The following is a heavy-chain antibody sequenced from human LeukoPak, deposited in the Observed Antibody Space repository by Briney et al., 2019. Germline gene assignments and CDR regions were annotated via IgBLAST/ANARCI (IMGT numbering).Heavy chain of an antibody. CDR2: IKQDGSEK. J-gene: IGHJ4*02. Sequence: GGSLRLSCAASGFTFSSYAMSWVRQAPGKGLEWVANIKQDGSEKYYVDSVKGRFTISRDNSKNTLYLQMNSLRAEDTAVYYCVSYSGYWGQGTLVTVSS. V-gene: IGHV3-7*01. CDR1: GFTFSSYA. D-gene: IGHD2-15*01. CDR3: VSYSGY.